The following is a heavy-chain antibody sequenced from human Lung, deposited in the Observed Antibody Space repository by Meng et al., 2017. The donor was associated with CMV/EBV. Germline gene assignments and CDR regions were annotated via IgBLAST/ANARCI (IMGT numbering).Heavy chain of an antibody. CDR3: VRGDTAIFVNYYYCGRAV. CDR1: GFTFTTYW. D-gene: IGHD5-18*01. J-gene: IGHJ6*02. V-gene: IGHV3-74*01. Sequence: SXVAPGFTFTTYWMHSVRQAPGEGLVWVSRITSDVSSTPYADSVKGRFTISRDNAKNTLYLQMNSLGAEDTAVYYGVRGDTAIFVNYYYCGRAVWGQGTXV. CDR2: ITSDVSST.